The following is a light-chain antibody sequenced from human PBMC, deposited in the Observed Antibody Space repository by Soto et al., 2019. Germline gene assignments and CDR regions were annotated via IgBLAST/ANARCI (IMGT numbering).Light chain of an antibody. Sequence: EIVLTQSPASLSVSPGERATLSCRASQRISSNLAWYQQKPGQAPRLLIYGASTRATGIPARFSGSGSETEFTLTISSLQSGDFAVYYCQQYNNWPPYTFGQGTKVDIK. CDR2: GAS. V-gene: IGKV3D-15*01. J-gene: IGKJ2*01. CDR1: QRISSN. CDR3: QQYNNWPPYT.